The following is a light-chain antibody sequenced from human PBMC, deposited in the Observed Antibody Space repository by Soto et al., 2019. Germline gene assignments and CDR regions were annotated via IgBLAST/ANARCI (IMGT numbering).Light chain of an antibody. J-gene: IGLJ2*01. CDR3: LLSYSGARPVV. CDR2: DTS. V-gene: IGLV7-46*01. CDR1: TGAVTSGHY. Sequence: QAVVTQEPSLTVSPGGTVTLTCGSSTGAVTSGHYPYWFQQKPGQAPRTLIYDTSHRHSWTPARFSGSLLGGKAALTLSGAQPEDEAEYYCLLSYSGARPVVFGGGTKLTVL.